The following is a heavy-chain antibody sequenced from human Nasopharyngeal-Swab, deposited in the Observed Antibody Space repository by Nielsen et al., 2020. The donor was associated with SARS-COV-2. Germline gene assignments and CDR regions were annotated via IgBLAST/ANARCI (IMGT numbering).Heavy chain of an antibody. CDR3: ARALRATIFGVVSHFDY. V-gene: IGHV4-31*03. CDR2: IYYSGST. CDR1: GGSISSGGYY. Sequence: SATLSLTCTVSGGSISSGGYYWRWIRQHPGKGLEWIGYIYYSGSTYYNPSLKSRVTISVDTSKNQFSLKLSSVTAADTAVYYCARALRATIFGVVSHFDYWGQGTLVTVSS. D-gene: IGHD3-3*01. J-gene: IGHJ4*02.